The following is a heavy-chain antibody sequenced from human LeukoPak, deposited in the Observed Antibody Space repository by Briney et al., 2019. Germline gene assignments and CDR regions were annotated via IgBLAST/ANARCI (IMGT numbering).Heavy chain of an antibody. CDR2: INPNSGGT. V-gene: IGHV1-2*02. J-gene: IGHJ4*02. D-gene: IGHD5-12*01. CDR3: ARDRASGYDLRLFDY. CDR1: GYTFTGYY. Sequence: ASVKVSCKASGYTFTGYYMHWVRQAPGQGLEWMGWINPNSGGTNYAQKFQGRVTMTRDTSISTAYMELSRLRSDDTAVYYCARDRASGYDLRLFDYWGREPWSPSPQ.